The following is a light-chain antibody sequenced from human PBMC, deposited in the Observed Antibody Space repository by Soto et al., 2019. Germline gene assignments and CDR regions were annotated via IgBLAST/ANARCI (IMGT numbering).Light chain of an antibody. CDR2: GPS. CDR1: QSVSSGY. V-gene: IGKV3-20*01. CDR3: QQYGSSPVT. Sequence: EIVLTQSPGTLSLSPGERATLSCRASQSVSSGYVAWYQQKPGQAPRLLIYGPSTRATDIPDRFSGSGSGTDFTLTISRLEPEDFTLDYCQQYGSSPVTFGQWTRLEIK. J-gene: IGKJ5*01.